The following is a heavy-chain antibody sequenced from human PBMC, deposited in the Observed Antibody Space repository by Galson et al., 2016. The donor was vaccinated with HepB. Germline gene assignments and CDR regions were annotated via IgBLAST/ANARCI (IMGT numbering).Heavy chain of an antibody. CDR2: VYFSGST. CDR1: GASINNYF. V-gene: IGHV4-59*01. CDR3: ARIPSGYEGEWFDH. D-gene: IGHD5-12*01. J-gene: IGHJ5*02. Sequence: SETLSLTCSVSGASINNYFWAWIRQPLGKGLEWIGYVYFSGSTNYNPSVTGRITVSSDASRNQFSLKLRSVTAADTAIYYCARIPSGYEGEWFDHWGQGILVTVSS.